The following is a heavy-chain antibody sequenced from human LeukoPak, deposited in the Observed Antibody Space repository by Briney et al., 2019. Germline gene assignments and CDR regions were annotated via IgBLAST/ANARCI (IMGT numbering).Heavy chain of an antibody. CDR1: GFTFSSYA. Sequence: PGGSLRLSCAASGFTFSSYAMSWVRQAPGKGLEWVSVIYSGGSTYYADSVKGRFTISRDNSKNTLYLQMNSLRAEDTAVYYCARDRDGYNYKDYWGQGTLVTVSS. CDR3: ARDRDGYNYKDY. D-gene: IGHD5-24*01. J-gene: IGHJ4*02. V-gene: IGHV3-66*01. CDR2: IYSGGST.